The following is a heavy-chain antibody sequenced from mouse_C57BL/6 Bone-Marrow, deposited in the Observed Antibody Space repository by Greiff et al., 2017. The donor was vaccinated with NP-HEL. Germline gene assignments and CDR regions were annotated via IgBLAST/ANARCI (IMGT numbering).Heavy chain of an antibody. CDR2: INYDGSST. CDR3: ARDTTVVAVYWYFDV. Sequence: EVKLVESEGGLVQPGSSMKLSCTASGFTFSDYYMAWVRQVPEKGLEWVANINYDGSSTYYLDSLKSRFIISRDNAKNILYLQMSSLKSEDTATYYCARDTTVVAVYWYFDVWGTGTTVTVSS. J-gene: IGHJ1*03. D-gene: IGHD1-1*01. V-gene: IGHV5-16*01. CDR1: GFTFSDYY.